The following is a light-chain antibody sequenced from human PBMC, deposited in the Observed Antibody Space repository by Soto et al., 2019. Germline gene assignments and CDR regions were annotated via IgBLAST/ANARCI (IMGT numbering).Light chain of an antibody. V-gene: IGKV2D-29*01. CDR1: QSLLHSDAKTY. CDR3: LQAIQLPLT. J-gene: IGKJ4*01. CDR2: EGF. Sequence: IVMTQTPHSLSVIPGQPASISCKTSQSLLHSDAKTYLYWYLQRPGQPPHLLIYEGFNRFSGGLDKXSGSGSGTDFTLKISRVEAEDVGVYYCLQAIQLPLTFGGGTKVEIK.